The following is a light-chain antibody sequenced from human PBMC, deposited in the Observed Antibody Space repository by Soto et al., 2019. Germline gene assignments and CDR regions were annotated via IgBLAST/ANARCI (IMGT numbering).Light chain of an antibody. V-gene: IGLV2-14*01. CDR2: EVS. CDR1: SSDVGDYNY. J-gene: IGLJ2*01. CDR3: SSYTSSTVV. Sequence: QSALTQPASVSGSPGQSITISCTGTSSDVGDYNYVSWYQQHPVKAPKLMIYEVSNRPSGVSSRFSGSKSGNTASLTISGLQAEDEADYYCSSYTSSTVVFGGGTKVTV.